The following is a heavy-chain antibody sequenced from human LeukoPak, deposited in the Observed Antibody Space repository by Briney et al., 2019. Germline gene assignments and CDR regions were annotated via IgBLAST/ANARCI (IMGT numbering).Heavy chain of an antibody. V-gene: IGHV4-59*12. CDR3: ARAPIIKYYDFWSGYYGYDAFDI. J-gene: IGHJ3*02. CDR1: GGSISSYY. D-gene: IGHD3-3*01. CDR2: IYYSGST. Sequence: SETLSLTCTVSGGSISSYYWSWIRQPPGKGLEWIGYIYYSGSTNYNPSLKSRVTISVDTSKNQFSLKLSSVTAADTAVYYCARAPIIKYYDFWSGYYGYDAFDIWGQGTMVTVSS.